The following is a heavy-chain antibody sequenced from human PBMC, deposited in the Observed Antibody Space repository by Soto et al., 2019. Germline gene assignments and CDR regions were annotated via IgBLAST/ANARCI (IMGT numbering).Heavy chain of an antibody. V-gene: IGHV3-11*06. CDR2: ISSSSSYT. Sequence: GGSLRLSCAASGFTFSDYYMSWIRQAPGKGLEWVSYISSSSSYTNYADSVKGRFTISRDNAKNSLYLQMNSLRAEDTAVYYCARDRQYSSSWYARWFDPWGQGTLVTVSS. J-gene: IGHJ5*02. D-gene: IGHD6-13*01. CDR3: ARDRQYSSSWYARWFDP. CDR1: GFTFSDYY.